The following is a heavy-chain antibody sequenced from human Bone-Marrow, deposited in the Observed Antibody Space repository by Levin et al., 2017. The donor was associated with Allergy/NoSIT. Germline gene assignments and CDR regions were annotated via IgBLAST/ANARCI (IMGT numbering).Heavy chain of an antibody. CDR3: ARAPPIAVAGTPPFDY. CDR2: ISTISGNP. J-gene: IGHJ4*02. CDR1: GYTFTTYA. Sequence: GESLKISCQASGYTFTTYAMNWVRQAPGQGLEWMGWISTISGNPTYAQGFTGRFVFSLDTSVSTAYLQISSLRPEDSAVYYCARAPPIAVAGTPPFDYWGQGTLVTVSS. D-gene: IGHD6-19*01. V-gene: IGHV7-4-1*02.